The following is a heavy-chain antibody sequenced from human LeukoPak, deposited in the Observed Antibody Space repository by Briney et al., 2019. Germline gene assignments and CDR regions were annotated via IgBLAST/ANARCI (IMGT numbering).Heavy chain of an antibody. CDR1: GGTFSSYA. CDR2: IIPILGIA. J-gene: IGHJ4*02. V-gene: IGHV1-69*04. CDR3: ARFPVAGDDFDY. Sequence: SVKVSCKASGGTFSSYAISWVRQAPGQGLGWMGRIIPILGIANYAQKFQGRVTITADKSTSTAYMELSSLRSEDTAVYYCARFPVAGDDFDYWGQGTLVTVSS. D-gene: IGHD6-19*01.